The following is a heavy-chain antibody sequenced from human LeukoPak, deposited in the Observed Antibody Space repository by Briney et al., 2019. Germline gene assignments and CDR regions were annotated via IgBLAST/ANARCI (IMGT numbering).Heavy chain of an antibody. D-gene: IGHD2-2*01. CDR3: ARDYCSSTSCSPSFDY. CDR2: ISSSSSYI. CDR1: GFTFSSYS. J-gene: IGHJ4*02. Sequence: GGSLRLSCAASGFTFSSYSMNWVRQAPGKGLEWVSSISSSSSYIYYADSVKGRFTISRDNAKNSLYLQMNSLRAEDTAVYYCARDYCSSTSCSPSFDYWGQGTLVTVSS. V-gene: IGHV3-21*01.